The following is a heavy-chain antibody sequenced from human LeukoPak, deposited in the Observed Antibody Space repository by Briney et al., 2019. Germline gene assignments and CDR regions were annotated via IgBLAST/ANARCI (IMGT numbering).Heavy chain of an antibody. V-gene: IGHV1-24*01. D-gene: IGHD6-13*01. CDR2: FDPEDGET. J-gene: IGHJ4*02. CDR3: ATVFEGSAAGDY. CDR1: GYTLTELS. Sequence: ASVKVSCKVSGYTLTELSMHWVRQAPGKGLEGMGGFDPEDGETIYAQKFQGRVTMTEDTSTDTAYMELSSLRSEDTAVYYCATVFEGSAAGDYWGQGTLVTVSS.